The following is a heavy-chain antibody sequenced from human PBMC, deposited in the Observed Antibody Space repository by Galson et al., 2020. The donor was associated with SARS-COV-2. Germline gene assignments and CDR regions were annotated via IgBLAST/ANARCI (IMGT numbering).Heavy chain of an antibody. J-gene: IGHJ6*02. Sequence: SQTLSLTCAISGDSVSSNSAAWNCIRRSPSRGLECLGRTYYRSQWFNDYAVSLRSRIPINSDTSRNQFSLQLNSVTPEDTAVYYCARVAGSGIASYYGMDVGGQGTTITVSS. V-gene: IGHV6-1*01. CDR1: GDSVSSNSAA. D-gene: IGHD1-26*01. CDR2: TYYRSQWFN. CDR3: ARVAGSGIASYYGMDV.